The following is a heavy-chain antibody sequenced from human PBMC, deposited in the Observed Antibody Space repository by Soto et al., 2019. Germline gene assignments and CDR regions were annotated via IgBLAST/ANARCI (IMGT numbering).Heavy chain of an antibody. J-gene: IGHJ4*02. CDR1: GFTFSSYT. Sequence: EVQLVESGGGLVQPGGSLRLSCTASGFTFSSYTMHWVRQAPGKGLEYLSAISGNGDSTYDADSVKGRFTISRDNSKNTLYLQMGSLSADDTAVYYCATKEGFDYWGQGTLVTVSS. CDR3: ATKEGFDY. V-gene: IGHV3-64*07. CDR2: ISGNGDST.